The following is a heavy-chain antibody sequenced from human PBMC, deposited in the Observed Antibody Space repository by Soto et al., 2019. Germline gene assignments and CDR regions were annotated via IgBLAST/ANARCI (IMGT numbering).Heavy chain of an antibody. CDR2: IRGSGDNT. CDR3: AKSPTMVRGLIFDY. V-gene: IGHV3-23*01. J-gene: IGHJ4*02. CDR1: GFTFSSYS. D-gene: IGHD3-10*01. Sequence: GGSLRLSCAASGFTFSSYSLSWVRQAPGKGLDWVSAIRGSGDNTYYADSVKGRFTISRDNTRNTLYLQMNSLRAEDTAVYYCAKSPTMVRGLIFDYWGQGALVTVSS.